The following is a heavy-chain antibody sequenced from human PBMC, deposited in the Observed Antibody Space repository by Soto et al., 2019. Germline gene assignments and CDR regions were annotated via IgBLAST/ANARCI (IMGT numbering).Heavy chain of an antibody. D-gene: IGHD3-3*01. CDR1: GDTISTGGYT. CDR3: DPIFRDPF. CDR2: TYHSGNP. J-gene: IGHJ4*02. V-gene: IGHV4-30-2*01. Sequence: SETLSLTCDVSGDTISTGGYTWAWIRQPPGKALEWIGHTYHSGNPYYNPSLKSRVIISVDRSKNTVYLQMNSLRADDTAVYYCDPIFRDPFWGQRILVTVSS.